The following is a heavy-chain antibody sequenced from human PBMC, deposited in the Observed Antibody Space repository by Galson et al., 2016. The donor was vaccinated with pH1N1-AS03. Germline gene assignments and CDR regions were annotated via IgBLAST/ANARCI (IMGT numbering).Heavy chain of an antibody. Sequence: SLRLSCAASGFSFSKEWMIWVRQAPGKGLEWVGRIKTETEGGTTDYAAPVKGRFSISRDDWKNTLYLEMNSLKTEDTAVHYCTTVGSPWGQGTLVTVSS. CDR2: IKTETEGGTT. CDR3: TTVGSP. V-gene: IGHV3-15*01. CDR1: GFSFSKEW. J-gene: IGHJ4*02.